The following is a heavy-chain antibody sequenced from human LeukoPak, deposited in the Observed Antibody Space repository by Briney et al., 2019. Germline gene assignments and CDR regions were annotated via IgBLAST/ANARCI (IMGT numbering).Heavy chain of an antibody. CDR2: ISSSSSYI. Sequence: KPGGSLRLSCAASGFTFSSYSMNWVRQAPGKGLEWVSSISSSSSYIYYADSVKGRFTIPRDNAKNSLYLQMNSLRAEDTAVYYCASFVGGSGSRDYWGQGTLVTVSS. CDR3: ASFVGGSGSRDY. J-gene: IGHJ4*02. V-gene: IGHV3-21*01. CDR1: GFTFSSYS. D-gene: IGHD3-10*01.